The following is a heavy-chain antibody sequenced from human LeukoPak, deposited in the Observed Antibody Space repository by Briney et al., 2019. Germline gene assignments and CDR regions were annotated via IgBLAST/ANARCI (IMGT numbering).Heavy chain of an antibody. Sequence: PSETLSLTCTVSGGSISSHYWSWIRQPPGKGLEWIAYMYYSGSTNYNPSLKSRVTISVDTSKNQFSLKLSSVTAAVTAVYYCAIFLGSYYFDYWGQGTLVTVSS. CDR2: MYYSGST. CDR1: GGSISSHY. J-gene: IGHJ4*02. V-gene: IGHV4-59*11. D-gene: IGHD2-21*01. CDR3: AIFLGSYYFDY.